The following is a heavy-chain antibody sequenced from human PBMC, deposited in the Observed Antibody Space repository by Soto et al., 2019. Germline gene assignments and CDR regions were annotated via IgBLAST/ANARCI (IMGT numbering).Heavy chain of an antibody. Sequence: GASVKVSCKASGYTFTSYAMHWVRQAPGQRLEWMGWINAGNGNTKYSQKFQGRVTITRDTSASTAYMELSSLRSEDTAVYYCARDGRWKRTVDPWGQGTLVTVSS. CDR1: GYTFTSYA. D-gene: IGHD1-1*01. J-gene: IGHJ5*02. CDR2: INAGNGNT. V-gene: IGHV1-3*01. CDR3: ARDGRWKRTVDP.